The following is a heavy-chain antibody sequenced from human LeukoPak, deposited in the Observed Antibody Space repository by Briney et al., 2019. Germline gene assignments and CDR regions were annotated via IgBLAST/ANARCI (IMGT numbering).Heavy chain of an antibody. V-gene: IGHV1-2*02. D-gene: IGHD5-18*01. J-gene: IGHJ6*03. CDR1: GYTFTDYY. Sequence: ASVKVSCKASGYTFTDYYIHWVRQAPGQGLEWMGWINPNSGGTNYAQKFQGRVTMTRDTSISTAYMDLSRLRCGDTAVYYCARSSLGIQLYYYYMDVWGKGTTVTVSS. CDR3: ARSSLGIQLYYYYMDV. CDR2: INPNSGGT.